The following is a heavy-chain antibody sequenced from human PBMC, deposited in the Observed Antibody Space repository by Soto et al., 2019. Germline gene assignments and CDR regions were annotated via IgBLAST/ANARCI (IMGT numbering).Heavy chain of an antibody. V-gene: IGHV3-23*01. CDR3: AKVACSGVSCYSRSWFDP. J-gene: IGHJ5*02. Sequence: EVQLLESGGGLVQPGGSLRLSCAASGFTFSSYAMSWVRQAPGKGLEWVSAISGSGGSTYYADSVKGRFTISRDNSKNTLYLQMNSLRAEDTAVYYCAKVACSGVSCYSRSWFDPWGQGTLVTVSS. CDR2: ISGSGGST. D-gene: IGHD2-15*01. CDR1: GFTFSSYA.